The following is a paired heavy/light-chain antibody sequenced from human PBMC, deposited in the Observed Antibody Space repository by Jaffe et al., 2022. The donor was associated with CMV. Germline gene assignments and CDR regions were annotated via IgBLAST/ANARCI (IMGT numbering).Light chain of an antibody. J-gene: IGLJ2*01. V-gene: IGLV6-57*04. Sequence: NFMLTQPHSVSESPGKTVTISCTRNSGSIASNYVQWYQQRPGSAPTNVIYENRERPSGVPDRFSGSIDSSSNSASLTISGLKTEDEADYYCQSYDTSNHVIFGGGTKVTV. CDR1: SGSIASNY. CDR2: ENR. CDR3: QSYDTSNHVI.
Heavy chain of an antibody. J-gene: IGHJ5*02. D-gene: IGHD5-12*01. CDR3: ARGTIVALEFDP. Sequence: QVQLLESGPGLVKPSETLSLTCTVSGGSVSSGSYYWNWIRQPPGKGLEWIGYIHYSGRTNYSPSLKSRVTISLETSKNHFSLRLSSVTAADTALYYCARGTIVALEFDPWGQGTLVTVSS. V-gene: IGHV4-61*01. CDR2: IHYSGRT. CDR1: GGSVSSGSYY.